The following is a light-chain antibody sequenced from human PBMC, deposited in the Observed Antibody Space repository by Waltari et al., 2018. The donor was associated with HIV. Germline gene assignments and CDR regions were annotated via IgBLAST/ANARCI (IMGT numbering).Light chain of an antibody. CDR1: QSLLQSIGRHY. J-gene: IGKJ4*01. V-gene: IGKV2-28*01. Sequence: EIVLSQSPLSLPVAPGEPASISCRYSQSLLQSIGRHYLYWYLQKPGQSPLLLIYLASHRAPGVPDRFSGSGSVTEFTLKISRVEADDVGVYYCMQALQIPRTFGGGTKVEIK. CDR3: MQALQIPRT. CDR2: LAS.